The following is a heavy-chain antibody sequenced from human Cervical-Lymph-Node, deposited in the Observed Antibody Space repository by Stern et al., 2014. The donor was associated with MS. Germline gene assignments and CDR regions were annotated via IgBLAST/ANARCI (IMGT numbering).Heavy chain of an antibody. Sequence: QLVASGPEVKKPGTSVKVSCKASGFTFTSSAVPRVRQARGQHLEWIGCIVVGSGNTNYAQKFQERVTITRDMSTSTAYMELSSLRSEDTAVYYCAADSYNGGYWGQGTLVTVSS. J-gene: IGHJ4*02. CDR2: IVVGSGNT. CDR3: AADSYNGGY. V-gene: IGHV1-58*01. CDR1: GFTFTSSA. D-gene: IGHD3-10*01.